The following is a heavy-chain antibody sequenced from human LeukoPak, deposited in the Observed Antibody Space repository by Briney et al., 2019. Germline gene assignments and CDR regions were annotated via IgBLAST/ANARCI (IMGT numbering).Heavy chain of an antibody. D-gene: IGHD3/OR15-3a*01. V-gene: IGHV4-39*01. Sequence: ASETLSLTCTVSGDSIISNIYWWDWVRLPPGKGLEWIGATFYTGRTFYSPSLKSRVTISVDTSKNQFSLDLSSATAADTAVYYCARRRHNFDFYDVWGQGTRVTASS. CDR2: TFYTGRT. CDR3: ARRRHNFDFYDV. J-gene: IGHJ3*01. CDR1: GDSIISNIYW.